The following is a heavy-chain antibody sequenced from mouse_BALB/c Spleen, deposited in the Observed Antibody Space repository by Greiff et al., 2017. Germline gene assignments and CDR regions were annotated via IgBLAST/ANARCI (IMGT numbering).Heavy chain of an antibody. CDR3: ARPGYDGLAWFAY. V-gene: IGHV1-80*01. CDR1: GYAFSSYW. J-gene: IGHJ3*01. CDR2: IYPGDGDT. D-gene: IGHD2-14*01. Sequence: QVQLQQSGAELVRPGSSVKISCKASGYAFSSYWMNWVKQRPGQGLEWIGQIYPGDGDTNYNGKFKGKATLTADKSSSTAYMQLSSLTSEDSAVYFCARPGYDGLAWFAYWGQGTLVTVSA.